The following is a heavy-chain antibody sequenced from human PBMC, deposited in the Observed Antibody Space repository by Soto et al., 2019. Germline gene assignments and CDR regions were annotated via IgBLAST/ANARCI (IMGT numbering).Heavy chain of an antibody. Sequence: GGSLRLSCAASGFTFSSYGMHWVRQAPGKGLEWVAVISYDGSNKYYADSVKGRFTISRDNSKNTLYLQMNSLRAEDTAVYYCAKWWHCSSTSCYPFDYWGQGTLVTVAS. D-gene: IGHD2-2*01. CDR1: GFTFSSYG. J-gene: IGHJ4*02. V-gene: IGHV3-30*18. CDR3: AKWWHCSSTSCYPFDY. CDR2: ISYDGSNK.